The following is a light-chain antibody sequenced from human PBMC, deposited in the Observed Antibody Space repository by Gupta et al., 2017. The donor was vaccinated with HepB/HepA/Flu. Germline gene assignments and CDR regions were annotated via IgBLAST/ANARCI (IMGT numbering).Light chain of an antibody. CDR1: NSNIGVST. Sequence: QSVLTQPPSASGTPGQRVTISCSGGNSNIGVSTVNWYQQLPVTAPKLLIYNTDQRPSGVPDRFSGSKSDTSASLAISGLQAEDEADYYCSAWDDTVNGPVFGGGTKLTVL. CDR2: NTD. J-gene: IGLJ2*01. CDR3: SAWDDTVNGPV. V-gene: IGLV1-44*01.